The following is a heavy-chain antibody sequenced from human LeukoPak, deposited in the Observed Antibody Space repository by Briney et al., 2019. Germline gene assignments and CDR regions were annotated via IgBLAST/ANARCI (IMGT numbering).Heavy chain of an antibody. V-gene: IGHV1-2*02. CDR1: GYTFTSYY. CDR2: INPNSGGT. D-gene: IGHD4/OR15-4a*01. J-gene: IGHJ3*02. CDR3: ARVAPEYGDAFDI. Sequence: ASVKVSCKASGYTFTSYYMHWVRQAPGQGLEWMGWINPNSGGTNYAQKFQGRVTMTRDTSISTAYMELSRLRSDDTAVYYCARVAPEYGDAFDIWGQGTMVTVSS.